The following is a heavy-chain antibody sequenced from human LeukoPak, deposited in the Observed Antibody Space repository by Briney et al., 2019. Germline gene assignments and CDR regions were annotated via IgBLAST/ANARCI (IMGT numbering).Heavy chain of an antibody. CDR1: GFPLSSHA. CDR2: TSSSDAGT. D-gene: IGHD3-10*01. V-gene: IGHV3-21*01. Sequence: GGSLRLSCAASGFPLSSHAMSWVRQAPGKGLEWVSATSSSDAGTYYADSVKGRFTISRDNAKNSLYLQMNSLRAEDTAVYYCARVPYGSGSSIDYWGQGTLVTVSS. CDR3: ARVPYGSGSSIDY. J-gene: IGHJ4*02.